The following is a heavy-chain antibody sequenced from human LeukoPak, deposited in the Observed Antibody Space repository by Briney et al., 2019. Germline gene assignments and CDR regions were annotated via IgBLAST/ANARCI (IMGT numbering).Heavy chain of an antibody. J-gene: IGHJ4*02. CDR1: GGSISSSY. Sequence: SETLSLTCTVSGGSISSSYWSWIRQPPGKGLEWIGYIYYSGSTKHNPSLKSRVTISVDTSKNQFSLKLSSVTAADTAVYYCARDGDTAMVGDFFDCWGQGTLVTVSS. D-gene: IGHD5-18*01. V-gene: IGHV4-59*01. CDR3: ARDGDTAMVGDFFDC. CDR2: IYYSGST.